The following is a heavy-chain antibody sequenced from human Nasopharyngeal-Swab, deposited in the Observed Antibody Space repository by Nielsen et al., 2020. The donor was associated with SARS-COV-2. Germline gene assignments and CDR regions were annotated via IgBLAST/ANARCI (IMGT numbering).Heavy chain of an antibody. CDR1: GGSISSSSYY. Sequence: SDTLSLTCTVSGGSISSSSYYWGWIRQPPGKGLEWIGSIYYSGSTYYNPSLKSRVTISVDTSKNQFSLKLSSVTAADTAVYYCARVHCSSTSCYRYYGMDVWGQGTTVTVSS. V-gene: IGHV4-39*07. CDR3: ARVHCSSTSCYRYYGMDV. CDR2: IYYSGST. J-gene: IGHJ6*02. D-gene: IGHD2-2*01.